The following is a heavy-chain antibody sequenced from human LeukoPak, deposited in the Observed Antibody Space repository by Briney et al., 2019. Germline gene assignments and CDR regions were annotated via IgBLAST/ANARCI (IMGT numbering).Heavy chain of an antibody. CDR2: IWYDGSNK. J-gene: IGHJ3*02. Sequence: GGSLRLSCAASGFSFSNAWMSWVRQAPGKGLEWVAVIWYDGSNKYYADSVKGRFTISRDNSKNTLYLQMNSLRAEDTAVYYCARELDIVVVPAAIDAFDIWGQGTMVTVSS. CDR3: ARELDIVVVPAAIDAFDI. CDR1: GFSFSNAW. D-gene: IGHD2-2*01. V-gene: IGHV3-33*08.